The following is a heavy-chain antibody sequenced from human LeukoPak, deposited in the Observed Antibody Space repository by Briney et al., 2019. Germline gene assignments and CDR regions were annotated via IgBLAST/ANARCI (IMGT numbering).Heavy chain of an antibody. CDR1: GFTFSSYG. CDR3: VRADYNGGNPGSFDI. J-gene: IGHJ3*02. Sequence: GGSLRLSCAASGFTFSSYGMSWVRQAPGKGLEWVSAISGSGGSTYYADSVKGRFTISRDNSKNTLYPQMNSLRAEDTAVYYCVRADYNGGNPGSFDIWGRGTMVTVSS. V-gene: IGHV3-23*01. D-gene: IGHD2-8*01. CDR2: ISGSGGST.